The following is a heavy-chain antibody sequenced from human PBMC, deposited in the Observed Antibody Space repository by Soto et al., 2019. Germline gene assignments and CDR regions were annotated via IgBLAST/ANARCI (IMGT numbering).Heavy chain of an antibody. CDR3: ARSVVVVPAARDDV. D-gene: IGHD2-2*01. V-gene: IGHV1-2*02. CDR2: INPNSGGT. CDR1: GYTFTGDY. J-gene: IGHJ6*02. Sequence: ASVKVSCKASGYTFTGDYMHWVRQAPGQGLEWMGWINPNSGGTNYAQKFQGRVTMTRDTSISTAYMELSRLRSDDTAVYYCARSVVVVPAARDDVWGQGTTVTVSS.